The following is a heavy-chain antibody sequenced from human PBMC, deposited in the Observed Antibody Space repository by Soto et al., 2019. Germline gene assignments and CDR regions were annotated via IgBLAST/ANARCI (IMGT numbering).Heavy chain of an antibody. CDR2: NSAYNDNT. D-gene: IGHD2-15*01. J-gene: IGHJ5*02. Sequence: QVRLVQSGAEVKKPGASVKVSCKSSGYTFTKFGISWVRQAPGQGRERMGWNSAYNDNTNYAQKLQGRVTMTSDTSTSTAYMELRSLRSDDTAVYYCSRLLKGGAVTENWFDPWGQGTLVTVSS. V-gene: IGHV1-18*01. CDR3: SRLLKGGAVTENWFDP. CDR1: GYTFTKFG.